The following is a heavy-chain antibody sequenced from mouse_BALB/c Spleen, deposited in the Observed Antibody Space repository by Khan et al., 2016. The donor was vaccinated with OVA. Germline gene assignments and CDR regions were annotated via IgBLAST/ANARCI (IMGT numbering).Heavy chain of an antibody. CDR3: ASVGYYGAMDY. J-gene: IGHJ4*01. Sequence: EVQLQESGPGLVKPSQSLSLTCTVTGYSITSDYAWNWIRQFPGNKLEWMGYISYSGSTSYNPSLKSRISITRDTSKNQFFLQLNSVTTEDTATYYCASVGYYGAMDYWGQGTSVTVSS. CDR1: GYSITSDYA. CDR2: ISYSGST. V-gene: IGHV3-2*02.